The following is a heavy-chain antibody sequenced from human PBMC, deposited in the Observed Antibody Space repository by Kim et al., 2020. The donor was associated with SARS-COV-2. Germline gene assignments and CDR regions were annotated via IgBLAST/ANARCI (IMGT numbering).Heavy chain of an antibody. CDR3: AALENGSFFYS. J-gene: IGHJ5*02. CDR1: GYAITGGKW. V-gene: IGHV4-28*01. Sequence: SETLSLTCDVSGYAITGGKWWGWIRQSPGMGLEWIAQIYHSGAASYNPSLKSRVTVSVETSKNQFSLTLKSVTAADTAVYYCAALENGSFFYSWGQGILVTVSS. CDR2: IYHSGAA. D-gene: IGHD1-26*01.